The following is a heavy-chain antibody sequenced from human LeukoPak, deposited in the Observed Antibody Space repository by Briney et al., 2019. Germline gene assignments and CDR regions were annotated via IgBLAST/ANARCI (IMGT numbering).Heavy chain of an antibody. Sequence: GGSLRLSCAASGFTFRSYGMHWVRQAPGKGLEWVTFTGSVKGRFTISRDNSKNTLYLQMNSLRTEDTAVYYCAKDSYYYYIDVWGKGTTVTVSS. CDR1: GFTFRSYG. CDR3: AKDSYYYYIDV. V-gene: IGHV3-30*02. J-gene: IGHJ6*03. CDR2: T.